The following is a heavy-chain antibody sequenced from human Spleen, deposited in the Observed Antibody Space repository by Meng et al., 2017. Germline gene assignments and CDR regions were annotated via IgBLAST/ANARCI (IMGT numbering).Heavy chain of an antibody. D-gene: IGHD2-2*01. Sequence: SVKVSCKAHGGIFSNYVIGWVRQAPGQGLEWMGGINAVFGTTNYAQKFQDRVTITSDESTSTVYMELTRLTSEDTAVYFCARKAGNCISTTCYSLDYWGQGTLVTVSS. CDR3: ARKAGNCISTTCYSLDY. J-gene: IGHJ4*02. CDR1: GGIFSNYV. CDR2: INAVFGTT. V-gene: IGHV1-69*13.